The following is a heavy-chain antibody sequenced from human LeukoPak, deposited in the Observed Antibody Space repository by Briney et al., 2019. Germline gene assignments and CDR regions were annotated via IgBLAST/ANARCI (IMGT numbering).Heavy chain of an antibody. V-gene: IGHV4-4*07. CDR2: IYTSGST. D-gene: IGHD6-13*01. CDR1: GDSISNYY. CDR3: AREAAAGTFYFDY. Sequence: SETLSLTCIVSGDSISNYYWSWIRQPAGKGLEWTGRIYTSGSTNYNPSLKSRVTMSVDTSKNQFSLKLTSVTAADTAVYHCAREAAAGTFYFDYWGQGTLVTVSS. J-gene: IGHJ4*02.